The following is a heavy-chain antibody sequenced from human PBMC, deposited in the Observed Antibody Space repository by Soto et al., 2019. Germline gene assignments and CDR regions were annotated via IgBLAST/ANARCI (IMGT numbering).Heavy chain of an antibody. D-gene: IGHD5-12*01. CDR1: GFTFDSYG. CDR2: VSYDGSKT. V-gene: IGHV3-30*18. CDR3: AKGVATIMGYYYGLDV. J-gene: IGHJ6*02. Sequence: QEQLVESGGGVVQPGRSLRLSCATSGFTFDSYGMHWVRQAPGKGLEWVAVVSYDGSKTYYADSVRGRFTISRDNSKNTVYLQMNSLTPEDTAVYYCAKGVATIMGYYYGLDVWGQGTTVTVSS.